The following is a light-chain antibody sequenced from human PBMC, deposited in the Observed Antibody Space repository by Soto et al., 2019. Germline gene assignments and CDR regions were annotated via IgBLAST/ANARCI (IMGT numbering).Light chain of an antibody. CDR2: KAS. CDR1: QTISYC. V-gene: IGKV1-5*03. Sequence: DIQMTQSPSTLSASVGDRVTITCRASQTISYCLAWYQQKPGKAPNLLISKASSLESGVPSRFSGSGSGTEFALTISSLQPDDFATYYCQQYDTYPLTFGGGTKVEIK. J-gene: IGKJ4*01. CDR3: QQYDTYPLT.